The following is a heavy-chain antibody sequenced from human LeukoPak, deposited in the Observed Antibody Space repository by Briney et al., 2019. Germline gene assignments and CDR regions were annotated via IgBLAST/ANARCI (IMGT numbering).Heavy chain of an antibody. CDR1: GFTFSSYS. CDR3: ARAVNPPAYFVFMDV. J-gene: IGHJ6*04. V-gene: IGHV3-21*01. D-gene: IGHD2/OR15-2a*01. CDR2: ISSSSSYI. Sequence: GGSLRLYCAASGFTFSSYSMNWVRQAPGKGLEWVSSISSSSSYIYYADSVKGRFTISRDNAKNSLYLQMNSLRAEDTAVYYCARAVNPPAYFVFMDVWGKGTTVTVSS.